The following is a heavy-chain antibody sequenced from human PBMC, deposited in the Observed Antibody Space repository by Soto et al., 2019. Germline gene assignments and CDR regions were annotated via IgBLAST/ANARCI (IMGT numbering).Heavy chain of an antibody. Sequence: ASVKVSCKASGYTFTGYYMHWVRQAPGQGLEWMGWINPNSGGTNYAQKFQGWVTMTRDTSISTAYMELSRLRSDDTAVYYCARGLRYSSSSYSSSWYSSGPYYYGMDVWGQGTTVTVSS. V-gene: IGHV1-2*04. J-gene: IGHJ6*02. D-gene: IGHD6-13*01. CDR2: INPNSGGT. CDR3: ARGLRYSSSSYSSSWYSSGPYYYGMDV. CDR1: GYTFTGYY.